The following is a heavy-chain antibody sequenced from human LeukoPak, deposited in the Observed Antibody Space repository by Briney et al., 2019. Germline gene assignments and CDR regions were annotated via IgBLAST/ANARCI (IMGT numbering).Heavy chain of an antibody. J-gene: IGHJ4*02. CDR2: ISGSGDRT. Sequence: PGGSLRHSCAASGFTFVSNAMSWVRQAPGKGREWVSAISGSGDRTHYADSVKGRFTVSRDTSKSTLFLQMNSLRAEDTAVYYCAKLLRGVVVPYFDYWGQGTLVTVSS. V-gene: IGHV3-23*01. CDR3: AKLLRGVVVPYFDY. CDR1: GFTFVSNA. D-gene: IGHD3-10*01.